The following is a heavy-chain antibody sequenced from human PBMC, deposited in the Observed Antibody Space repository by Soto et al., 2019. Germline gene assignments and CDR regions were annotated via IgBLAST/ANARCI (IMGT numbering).Heavy chain of an antibody. CDR3: ARNNWGIDY. D-gene: IGHD3-16*01. Sequence: EVHLVDSGGGLVQPGGSLRLSCAASGFTFSSHWMHWVRQAPGKGLMWVLRIDTYGGTIDYAASVEGRFTISRDNVKNTLYLQMNSLRAEDTAVYFCARNNWGIDYWGQGVLVTVSS. J-gene: IGHJ4*02. V-gene: IGHV3-74*01. CDR1: GFTFSSHW. CDR2: IDTYGGTI.